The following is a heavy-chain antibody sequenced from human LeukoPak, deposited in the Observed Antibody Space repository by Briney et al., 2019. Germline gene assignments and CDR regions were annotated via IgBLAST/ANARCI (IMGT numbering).Heavy chain of an antibody. CDR1: GGSISSYY. V-gene: IGHV4-59*01. J-gene: IGHJ4*02. CDR2: IYYSGST. D-gene: IGHD6-19*01. Sequence: PSETLSLTCTVSGGSISSYYWSWIRQPPGKGLEWIGDIYYSGSTNYNPSLKSRVTISVDTSKNQFSLKLSSVTAADTAVYYCARGVFRQQWLTPFDYWGQGTLVTVSS. CDR3: ARGVFRQQWLTPFDY.